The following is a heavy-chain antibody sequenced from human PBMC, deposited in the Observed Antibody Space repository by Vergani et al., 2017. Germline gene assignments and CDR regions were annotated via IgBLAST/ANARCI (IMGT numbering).Heavy chain of an antibody. CDR1: GYTISNYV. CDR3: VRGAVSAFFDY. V-gene: IGHV7-4-1*02. CDR2: ISSSTGTP. J-gene: IGHJ4*02. Sequence: QMQLVQSGSELKKTGASVKVSCKASGYTISNYVLNWVRQAPGQGLEWMGWISSSTGTPTYAQGFTGRFVFSLDTSVNTAYLEISGLKPDDTAVYYCVRGAVSAFFDYWGQGTLDGVCS. D-gene: IGHD5/OR15-5a*01.